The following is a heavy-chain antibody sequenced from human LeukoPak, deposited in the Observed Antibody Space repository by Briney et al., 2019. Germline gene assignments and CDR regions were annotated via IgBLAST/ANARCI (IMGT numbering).Heavy chain of an antibody. CDR2: ISAYNGNT. J-gene: IGHJ6*03. CDR1: GYTFTGYY. D-gene: IGHD3-9*01. V-gene: IGHV1-18*04. CDR3: ARDERYFDWLRHMDV. Sequence: ASVKVSCKASGYTFTGYYMHWVRQAPGQGLEWMGWISAYNGNTNYAQKLQDRVTMTTDTSTSTAYMELRSLRSDDTAVYYCARDERYFDWLRHMDVWGKGTTVTVSS.